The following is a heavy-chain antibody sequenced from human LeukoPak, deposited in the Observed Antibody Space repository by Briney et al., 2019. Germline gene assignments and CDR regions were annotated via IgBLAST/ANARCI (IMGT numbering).Heavy chain of an antibody. Sequence: GGSLRLSCTASGFTFGDYAMSWVRQAPGKGLEWVGFIRSKAYGGTTEHAAPVKGRFTISRDDSKSIAYLQMNSLKTEDTAVYYCTRAAYYDFWSGYYFWGQGTLVTVSS. D-gene: IGHD3-3*01. CDR2: IRSKAYGGTT. CDR3: TRAAYYDFWSGYYF. J-gene: IGHJ4*02. CDR1: GFTFGDYA. V-gene: IGHV3-49*04.